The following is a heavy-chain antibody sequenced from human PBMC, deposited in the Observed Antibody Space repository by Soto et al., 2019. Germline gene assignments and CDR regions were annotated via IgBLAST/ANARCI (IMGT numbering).Heavy chain of an antibody. CDR1: GFTFSSYA. CDR3: VKDLGIAALVDFDY. D-gene: IGHD6-13*01. J-gene: IGHJ4*02. CDR2: ISSNGGST. V-gene: IGHV3-64D*06. Sequence: GSLRLSCSASGFTFSSYAMHWVRQAPGKGLEYVSAISSNGGSTYYADSVKCRFTISRDNSKNSLYLQMISLSAEDTAVYFCVKDLGIAALVDFDYWGQGTLVTVSS.